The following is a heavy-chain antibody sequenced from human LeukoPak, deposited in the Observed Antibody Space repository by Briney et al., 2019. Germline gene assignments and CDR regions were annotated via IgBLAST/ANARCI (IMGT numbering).Heavy chain of an antibody. Sequence: GGSLRLSCAASGFSLSSYAMSWVRQAPGKGLEWVSAISSTDAGTYHADSVKGRFTISRDNSKNTLYLQMNSLRAEDTAVYYCAKDGGYCSGGSCYYFDYWGQGTLVTVSS. CDR1: GFSLSSYA. D-gene: IGHD2-15*01. CDR3: AKDGGYCSGGSCYYFDY. J-gene: IGHJ4*02. CDR2: ISSTDAGT. V-gene: IGHV3-23*01.